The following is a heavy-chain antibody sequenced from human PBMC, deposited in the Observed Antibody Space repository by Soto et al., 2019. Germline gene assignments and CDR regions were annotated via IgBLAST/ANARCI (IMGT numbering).Heavy chain of an antibody. J-gene: IGHJ4*02. CDR3: ATKLSGSYPFNY. V-gene: IGHV3-23*01. CDR1: GFTFATYS. Sequence: GGSLRLSCGASGFTFATYSMNWVRQAPGKGPEWVSVISGDGATTYYAASAKGRFTISRDNSRNTVYLQMENVRAEDTAIYYCATKLSGSYPFNYWGQGSLVTVSS. CDR2: ISGDGATT. D-gene: IGHD3-3*01.